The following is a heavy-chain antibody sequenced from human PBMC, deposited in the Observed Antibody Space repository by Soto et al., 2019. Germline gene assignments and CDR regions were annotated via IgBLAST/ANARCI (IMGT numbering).Heavy chain of an antibody. CDR1: GYSFTSCW. V-gene: IGHV5-51*01. J-gene: IGHJ4*02. CDR3: ARWYCGSTSCYSAPLDY. D-gene: IGHD2-2*02. Sequence: PGESLKISCKGSGYSFTSCWIGWVRQMPGQGLEWMGIIYPGDSDTRYSPSFQGQVTISADKSISTAYLQWSSLKASDTAMYYCARWYCGSTSCYSAPLDYWGQGTLVTVSS. CDR2: IYPGDSDT.